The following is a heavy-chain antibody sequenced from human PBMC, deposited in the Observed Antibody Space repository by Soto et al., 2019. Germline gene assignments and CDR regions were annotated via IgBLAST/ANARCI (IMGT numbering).Heavy chain of an antibody. J-gene: IGHJ6*02. CDR3: ARQGVAARPYYYYYGMDV. Sequence: PGESLKISCKGSGYSFTSYWISWVRQMPGKGLEWMGRIDPSDSYTNYSPSFQGHVTISADKSISTAYLQWSSLKASDTAMYYCARQGVAARPYYYYYGMDVWGQGTTVTVSS. CDR2: IDPSDSYT. CDR1: GYSFTSYW. D-gene: IGHD6-6*01. V-gene: IGHV5-10-1*01.